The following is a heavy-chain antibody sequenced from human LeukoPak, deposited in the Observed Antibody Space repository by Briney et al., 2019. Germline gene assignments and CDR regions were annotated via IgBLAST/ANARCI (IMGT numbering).Heavy chain of an antibody. Sequence: KPSETLSLTCAVYGGSFSGYYWSWIRQPPGKGLEWIGEINHSGSTNYTPSLKSRVTISVDTTKNQFSLKLSSVTAADTAVYYCAREAVTGYSSSWFDYWGQGTLVTVSS. V-gene: IGHV4-34*01. J-gene: IGHJ4*02. D-gene: IGHD6-13*01. CDR3: AREAVTGYSSSWFDY. CDR1: GGSFSGYY. CDR2: INHSGST.